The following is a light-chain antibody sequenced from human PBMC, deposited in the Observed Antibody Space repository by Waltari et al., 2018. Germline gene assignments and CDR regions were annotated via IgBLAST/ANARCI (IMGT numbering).Light chain of an antibody. J-gene: IGKJ1*01. CDR2: DAS. CDR3: QQRTIWSGT. Sequence: VVTQSPATLSLSPGERATLSCRASQSISTYLAWYQQKPGQAPRLLIYDASNRATGIPARFSGSGSGTDFTLTISSLEPEDFAVYYCQQRTIWSGTFGQGTKVEIK. CDR1: QSISTY. V-gene: IGKV3-11*01.